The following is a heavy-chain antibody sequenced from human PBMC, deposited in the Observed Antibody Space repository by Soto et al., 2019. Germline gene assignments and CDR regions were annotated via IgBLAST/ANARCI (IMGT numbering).Heavy chain of an antibody. CDR1: GFSFSSYG. V-gene: IGHV3-33*01. CDR2: IWYDGSNK. Sequence: QVQLVESGGGVVQPGRSLRLSCAASGFSFSSYGMHWVRQAPGKGLEWVAGIWYDGSNKYYGDSAKGRFTISRDNSMNTLYLEMNSLRAEDTAVYYWARVSGAGYYDRTCYFDYWGQGTLVTVSS. D-gene: IGHD3-22*01. J-gene: IGHJ4*02. CDR3: ARVSGAGYYDRTCYFDY.